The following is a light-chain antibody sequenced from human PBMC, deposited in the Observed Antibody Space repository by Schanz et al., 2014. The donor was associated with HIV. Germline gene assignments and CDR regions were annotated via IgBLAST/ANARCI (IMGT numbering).Light chain of an antibody. Sequence: QSALTQPASVSGSPGQSITISCTGTSSDVGGYNYVSWYQQHPGKAPKLMIYDVSNRPSGVSNRFSGSKSGNTASRTISGLQAEKEADYYCSSYSSSSPVVFGGGTKLTVL. J-gene: IGLJ2*01. V-gene: IGLV2-14*03. CDR2: DVS. CDR1: SSDVGGYNY. CDR3: SSYSSSSPVV.